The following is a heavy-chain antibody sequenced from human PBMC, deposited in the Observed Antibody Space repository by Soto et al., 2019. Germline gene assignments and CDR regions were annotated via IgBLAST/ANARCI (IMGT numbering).Heavy chain of an antibody. V-gene: IGHV3-23*01. CDR2: ISGSGTIT. CDR1: GFPFSSRA. J-gene: IGHJ5*02. CDR3: AEWARYCSGADCSA. D-gene: IGHD2-15*01. Sequence: EVQLLESGGGLVQPGGSLRLSCAASGFPFSSRAMSWVRQAPGKGLEWVSAISGSGTITYYADSGKGRFTISRDTSKNTLYLQMNSLRADDTAVYYCAEWARYCSGADCSAWGQGTLVTVSS.